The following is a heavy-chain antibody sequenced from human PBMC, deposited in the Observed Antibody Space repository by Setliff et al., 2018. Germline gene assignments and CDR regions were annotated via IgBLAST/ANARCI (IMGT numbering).Heavy chain of an antibody. CDR1: GFTFSSYW. Sequence: GGSLRLSCAASGFTFSSYWMSWVRQAPGKGLEWVANIKQDGSEKYYVDPVKGRFTISRDNAKNSLYLQMNSLRAEDTAVYYCARSSAPIKRDYMDVWGKGTTVTVSS. J-gene: IGHJ6*03. CDR2: IKQDGSEK. D-gene: IGHD2-2*02. V-gene: IGHV3-7*01. CDR3: ARSSAPIKRDYMDV.